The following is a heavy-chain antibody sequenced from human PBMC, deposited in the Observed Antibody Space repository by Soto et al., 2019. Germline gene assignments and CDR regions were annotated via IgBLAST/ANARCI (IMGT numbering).Heavy chain of an antibody. D-gene: IGHD1-20*01. J-gene: IGHJ4*02. Sequence: ASVKVSCKASGYTFTSYAMHWVRQAPGQRLEWMGWINADNDNTKYSQKFQGRVTITRDTSASTAYMELSSLRSEDTAVYYCARGITLPTPLDYWGQGTLVTVSS. CDR1: GYTFTSYA. V-gene: IGHV1-3*01. CDR2: INADNDNT. CDR3: ARGITLPTPLDY.